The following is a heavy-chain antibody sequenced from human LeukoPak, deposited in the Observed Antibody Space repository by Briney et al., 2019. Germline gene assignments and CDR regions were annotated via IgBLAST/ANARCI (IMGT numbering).Heavy chain of an antibody. CDR2: ISYDGSNK. V-gene: IGHV3-30*04. J-gene: IGHJ4*02. CDR3: ARDPILPGATGGADY. CDR1: GFTFSSYA. D-gene: IGHD1-26*01. Sequence: GGSLRLSCAASGFTFSSYAMHWVRQAPGKGLEWVAVISYDGSNKYYADSVKGRFTISRDNSKNTLYLQMNSLRAEDTAVYYCARDPILPGATGGADYWGQGTLVTVSS.